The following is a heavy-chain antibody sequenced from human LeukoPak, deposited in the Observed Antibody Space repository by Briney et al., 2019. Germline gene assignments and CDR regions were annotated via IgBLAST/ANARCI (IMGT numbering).Heavy chain of an antibody. J-gene: IGHJ4*02. CDR3: ARDGRF. D-gene: IGHD1-26*01. CDR2: ISSSSSTI. V-gene: IGHV3-48*04. Sequence: PGGSLRLSCAASGFTFSSYAMSWVRQAPGKGLEWVSYISSSSSTIYYADSVKGRFTISRDNAKNSLYLQMNSLRAEDTAVYYCARDGRFWGQGTLVTVSS. CDR1: GFTFSSYA.